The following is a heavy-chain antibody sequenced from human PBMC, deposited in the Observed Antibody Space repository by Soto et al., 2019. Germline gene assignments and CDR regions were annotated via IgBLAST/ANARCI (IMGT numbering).Heavy chain of an antibody. CDR3: ARGDYYGSGSYFFGMDV. CDR1: GYTFTSYG. D-gene: IGHD3-10*01. Sequence: QVPLVQSGAEVKKPGASVKVSCKASGYTFTSYGISWVRQAPGQGLERMGRISAYNGNTNYAQKLQGRVTMTTDTSTSTAYMELRSLRSDDTAVYYCARGDYYGSGSYFFGMDVWGKGTTVTVSS. V-gene: IGHV1-18*01. CDR2: ISAYNGNT. J-gene: IGHJ6*04.